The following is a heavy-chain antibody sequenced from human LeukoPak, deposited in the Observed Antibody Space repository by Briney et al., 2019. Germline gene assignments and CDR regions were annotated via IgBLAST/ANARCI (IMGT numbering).Heavy chain of an antibody. CDR3: AQDRTDASSGYYPS. CDR1: GFTFDEAW. V-gene: IGHV3-66*01. D-gene: IGHD3-22*01. CDR2: IYSGGST. J-gene: IGHJ4*02. Sequence: GGSLILSCAAAGFTFDEAWKTLVRQAPRKRLEWVSLIYSGGSTYYADSVKGRFTISRDNSKNTLYLQMNSLRAEDTAVYYCAQDRTDASSGYYPSWGQGTLVTVYS.